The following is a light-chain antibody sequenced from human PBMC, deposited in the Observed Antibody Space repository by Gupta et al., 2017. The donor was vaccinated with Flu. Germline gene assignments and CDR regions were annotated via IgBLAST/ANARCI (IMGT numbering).Light chain of an antibody. Sequence: QTVRITCQGDSLRNYYASWYQQKPGQAPGLVIYAKNIRPSGIPDRFSGSSSGNTASLTITGAQAEDEADYYCNSRDSTDNHQAVFGGGTKLTVL. V-gene: IGLV3-19*01. J-gene: IGLJ2*01. CDR2: AKN. CDR1: SLRNYY. CDR3: NSRDSTDNHQAV.